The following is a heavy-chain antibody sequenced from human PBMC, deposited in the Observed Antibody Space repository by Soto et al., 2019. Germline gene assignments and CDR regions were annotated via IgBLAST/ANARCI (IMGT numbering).Heavy chain of an antibody. Sequence: PGESLKISCKGSGYYFTSYWITWVRQMPGKGLEWMGRIDPSDSYTSYSPSFQGHVTISADKSITTAYLQWSSLTASDTAMYYCARGSAYCSGGSCYGSFDPWGQGTLVTVSS. V-gene: IGHV5-10-1*01. CDR2: IDPSDSYT. D-gene: IGHD2-15*01. J-gene: IGHJ5*02. CDR3: ARGSAYCSGGSCYGSFDP. CDR1: GYYFTSYW.